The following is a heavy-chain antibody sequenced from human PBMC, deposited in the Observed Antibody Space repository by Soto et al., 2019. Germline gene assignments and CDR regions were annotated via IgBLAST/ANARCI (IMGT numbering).Heavy chain of an antibody. Sequence: PGGSLRLSCAASGLTFSSYVMHWVRQAPGKGLEWVAVISYDGSNKYYGDAVKGRFTISRDNPKNTLYLQMNSLRVEDTAVYYCARGPGSYYDYWGQGTLVTVSS. D-gene: IGHD1-1*01. CDR2: ISYDGSNK. V-gene: IGHV3-30*03. CDR1: GLTFSSYV. J-gene: IGHJ4*02. CDR3: ARGPGSYYDY.